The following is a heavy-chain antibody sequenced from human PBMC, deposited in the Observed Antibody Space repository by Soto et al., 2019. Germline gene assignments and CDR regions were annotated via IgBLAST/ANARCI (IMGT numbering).Heavy chain of an antibody. CDR1: GGSVGSGSYY. Sequence: SETLSLTCTVSGGSVGSGSYYWSWIRQPPGKGLEWIGYIYYSGSTNYNPSLKSRVTISVDTSKNQFSLKLSSVTAADTAVYYCARDRKKYSSGWYYYYGMDVWGQGTTVTVSS. V-gene: IGHV4-61*01. CDR2: IYYSGST. CDR3: ARDRKKYSSGWYYYYGMDV. D-gene: IGHD6-19*01. J-gene: IGHJ6*02.